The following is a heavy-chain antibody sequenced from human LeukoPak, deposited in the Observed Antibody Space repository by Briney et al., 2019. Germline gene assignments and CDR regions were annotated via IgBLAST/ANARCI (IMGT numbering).Heavy chain of an antibody. Sequence: GASVRVSCKVSGYTLTELSMHWVRQAPGKGLEWMGGFDPEDGETIYAQKFQGRVTMTEDTSTDTAYMELSSLRSEDTAVYYCATDPTYCSSTSWRLDYWGQGTLVTVSS. CDR3: ATDPTYCSSTSWRLDY. CDR1: GYTLTELS. D-gene: IGHD2-2*01. J-gene: IGHJ4*02. CDR2: FDPEDGET. V-gene: IGHV1-24*01.